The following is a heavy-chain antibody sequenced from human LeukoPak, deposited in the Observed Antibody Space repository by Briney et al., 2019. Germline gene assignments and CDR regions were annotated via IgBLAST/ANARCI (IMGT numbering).Heavy chain of an antibody. CDR2: FYTSGST. V-gene: IGHV4-4*07. D-gene: IGHD6-6*01. CDR3: AREVIAAHNWFDP. CDR1: GGSFSGYY. Sequence: PSETLSLTCAVYGGSFSGYYWSWIRQPAGKGLEWIGRFYTSGSTNYNPSLKSRVAISVDTSKNQFSLKLSSVTAADTAVYYCAREVIAAHNWFDPWGQGTLVTVSS. J-gene: IGHJ5*02.